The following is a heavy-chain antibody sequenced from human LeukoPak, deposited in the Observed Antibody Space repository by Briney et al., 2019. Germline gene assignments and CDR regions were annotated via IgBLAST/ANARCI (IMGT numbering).Heavy chain of an antibody. V-gene: IGHV1-8*03. Sequence: ASVKVSCKXSGYTFTSYDINWVRQATGQGLEWMGWMNPNSANTGYSQKFQGRVTITRDTSKSTAYMELSRLRSDDTAVYYCARGYCSSTSCSAWWFDPWGQGTLVTVSS. CDR2: MNPNSANT. J-gene: IGHJ5*02. CDR3: ARGYCSSTSCSAWWFDP. D-gene: IGHD2-2*01. CDR1: GYTFTSYD.